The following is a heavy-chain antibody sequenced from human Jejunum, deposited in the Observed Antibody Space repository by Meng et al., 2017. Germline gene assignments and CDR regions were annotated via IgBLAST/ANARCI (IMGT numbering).Heavy chain of an antibody. J-gene: IGHJ5*02. Sequence: QLQVQESGPGLVKPSETLSLTCTVSGGSITTNTYYWDWIRQPPGKGMEWIGSVYYTGRTFYNPSLKSRVTISLDTSKNQFSLNLRSVAAADTAVYYCARAKVTPMGYWFDPWGQGTLVTVSS. V-gene: IGHV4-39*01. CDR3: ARAKVTPMGYWFDP. D-gene: IGHD2-21*02. CDR1: GGSITTNTYY. CDR2: VYYTGRT.